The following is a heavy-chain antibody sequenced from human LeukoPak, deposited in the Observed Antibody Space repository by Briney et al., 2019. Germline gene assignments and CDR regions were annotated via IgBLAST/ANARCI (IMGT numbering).Heavy chain of an antibody. CDR3: AKVRDIAVADPPAWYYFDY. Sequence: GGSLRLSCAASGFTFSSYSMNWVRQAPGKGLEWVSAISGSGGSTYYADSVKGRFTISRDNSKNTLYLQMNSLRAEDTAVYYCAKVRDIAVADPPAWYYFDYWGQGTLVTVSS. D-gene: IGHD6-19*01. J-gene: IGHJ4*02. CDR1: GFTFSSYS. CDR2: ISGSGGST. V-gene: IGHV3-23*01.